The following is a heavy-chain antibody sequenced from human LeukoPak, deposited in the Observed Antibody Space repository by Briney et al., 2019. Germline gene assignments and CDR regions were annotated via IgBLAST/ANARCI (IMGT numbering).Heavy chain of an antibody. Sequence: ASVKVSCKASGYTFTGYYMHWVRQAPGQGLEWMGWINPNSGGTNYAQKFQDRVTMTRDTSISTAYMELSRLRSDDTAVYYCARGDYVWGSYPDYWGQGTLVTVSS. CDR2: INPNSGGT. J-gene: IGHJ4*02. CDR3: ARGDYVWGSYPDY. CDR1: GYTFTGYY. V-gene: IGHV1-2*02. D-gene: IGHD3-16*02.